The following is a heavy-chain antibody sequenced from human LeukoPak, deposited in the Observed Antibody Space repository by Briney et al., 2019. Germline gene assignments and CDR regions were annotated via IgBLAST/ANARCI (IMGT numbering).Heavy chain of an antibody. D-gene: IGHD3-16*01. CDR3: AREGLTRALDF. V-gene: IGHV1-18*01. CDR2: LDTYKGDT. CDR1: GYTFSSYG. J-gene: IGHJ4*02. Sequence: ASVRVSCKASGYTFSSYGISWLRQAPGQGLEWVGWLDTYKGDTNYAQKVQGRVTMTTDSSTDTAYVQLRSLRPDDTAVYFCAREGLTRALDFWGQGTLVTVSS.